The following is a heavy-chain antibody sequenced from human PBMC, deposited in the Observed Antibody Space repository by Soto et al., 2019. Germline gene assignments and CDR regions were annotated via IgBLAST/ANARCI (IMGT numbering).Heavy chain of an antibody. D-gene: IGHD2-15*01. J-gene: IGHJ4*02. Sequence: QVRLVQSGAEVKKPGASVKVSCKASGYTFTNYDINWVRQATGQGLERMGWMSPNSGDTGYGEKFQGRVTMTRNTSISTVYMELSSLRPEDTAVYYCARNPPYRGIDFWGQGTLVTVSS. CDR3: ARNPPYRGIDF. CDR2: MSPNSGDT. CDR1: GYTFTNYD. V-gene: IGHV1-8*01.